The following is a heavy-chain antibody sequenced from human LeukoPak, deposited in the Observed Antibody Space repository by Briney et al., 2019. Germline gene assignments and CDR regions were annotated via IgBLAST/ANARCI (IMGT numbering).Heavy chain of an antibody. CDR3: AKDLVGSYYFDY. CDR2: ISGSGGST. V-gene: IGHV3-23*01. D-gene: IGHD1-26*01. CDR1: GFTFSSYA. Sequence: PGGSVRLSCAASGFTFSSYAMSWVRQAPGKGLEWVSAISGSGGSTYYADSVKGRFTISRDNSKNTLYLQMNSLRAEDTAVYYCAKDLVGSYYFDYWGQGTLVTVSS. J-gene: IGHJ4*02.